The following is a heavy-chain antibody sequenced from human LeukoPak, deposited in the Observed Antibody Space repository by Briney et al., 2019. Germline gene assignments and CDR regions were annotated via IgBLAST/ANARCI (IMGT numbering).Heavy chain of an antibody. CDR1: GGTFSSYA. CDR3: ARGYVVVPAAMGY. Sequence: ASVKVSCKASGGTFSSYAISWVRQAPGQGLEWMGGIIPIFGTANYAQKFQGRVTITADESTSTAYMELSRLRSDDTAVYYCARGYVVVPAAMGYWGQGTLVTVSS. D-gene: IGHD2-2*01. CDR2: IIPIFGTA. J-gene: IGHJ4*02. V-gene: IGHV1-69*13.